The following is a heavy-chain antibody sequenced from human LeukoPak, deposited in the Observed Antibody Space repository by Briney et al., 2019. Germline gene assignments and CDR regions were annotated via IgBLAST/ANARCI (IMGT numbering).Heavy chain of an antibody. V-gene: IGHV3-21*01. CDR1: GFTFSSYG. CDR2: ISSSSSYI. D-gene: IGHD6-19*01. J-gene: IGHJ3*02. CDR3: ARASGYTSGWYDDAFDI. Sequence: GGSLRLSCAASGFTFSSYGMNWVRQAPGKRLEWVSSISSSSSYIYYADSVKGRFTISRDNAKNSLYLQMNSLRAEDTAVYYCARASGYTSGWYDDAFDIWGQGTMVTVSS.